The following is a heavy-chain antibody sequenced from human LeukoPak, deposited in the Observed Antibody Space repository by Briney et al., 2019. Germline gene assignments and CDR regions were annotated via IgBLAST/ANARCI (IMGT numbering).Heavy chain of an antibody. CDR2: ISGSGGST. CDR3: ARMSSYYYDSSGPSAPYYYYYYMDV. D-gene: IGHD3-22*01. CDR1: GFTFSSYA. V-gene: IGHV3-23*01. Sequence: PGGSLRLSCAASGFTFSSYAMSWVRQAPGKGLEWVSAISGSGGSTYYADSVKGRFTISRDNSKNTLYLQMNSLRAEDTAVYYCARMSSYYYDSSGPSAPYYYYYYMDVWGKGTTVTVSS. J-gene: IGHJ6*03.